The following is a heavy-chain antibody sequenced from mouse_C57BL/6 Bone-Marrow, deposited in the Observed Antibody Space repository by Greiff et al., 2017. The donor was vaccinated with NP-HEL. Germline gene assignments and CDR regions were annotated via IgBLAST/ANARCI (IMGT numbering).Heavy chain of an antibody. D-gene: IGHD2-14*01. V-gene: IGHV1-82*01. J-gene: IGHJ3*01. CDR1: GYAFSSSW. Sequence: QVQLQQSGPELVKPGASVKISCKASGYAFSSSWMNWVKQRPGKGLEWIGRIYPGDGDTNYNGKFKGKATLTEDKSSSTAYLQLSSLTSEESAVYFCARSEGVRRRGGPWFAYWGQGTLVTVSA. CDR2: IYPGDGDT. CDR3: ARSEGVRRRGGPWFAY.